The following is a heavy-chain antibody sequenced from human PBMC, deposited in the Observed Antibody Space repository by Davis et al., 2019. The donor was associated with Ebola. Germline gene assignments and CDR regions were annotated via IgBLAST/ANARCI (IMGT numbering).Heavy chain of an antibody. J-gene: IGHJ4*02. CDR1: GYIFTTYY. CDR2: INPDGGST. D-gene: IGHD6-13*01. Sequence: AASVKVSCKASGYIFTTYYMHWVRQAPGQGLEWMGIINPDGGSTNYAQKFQDRVTMTRDTSTSTVYMELSNLRSEDTAVYYCARPVAALEGADHWGQGTLVTVSS. CDR3: ARPVAALEGADH. V-gene: IGHV1-46*01.